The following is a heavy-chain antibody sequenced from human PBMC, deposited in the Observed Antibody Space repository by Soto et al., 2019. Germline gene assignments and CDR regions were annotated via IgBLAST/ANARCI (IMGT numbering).Heavy chain of an antibody. D-gene: IGHD1-1*01. Sequence: GGSLRLSCAASGFTFSDYSMSWIRQALGKGLEWLSYSSDSGTFTRYADSVKGRFSISRDNAKKSLYMQINSLRGEDTAIYYCARSGDNYNLLDYWGQGTPVTVSS. V-gene: IGHV3-11*06. CDR3: ARSGDNYNLLDY. J-gene: IGHJ4*02. CDR1: GFTFSDYS. CDR2: SSDSGTFT.